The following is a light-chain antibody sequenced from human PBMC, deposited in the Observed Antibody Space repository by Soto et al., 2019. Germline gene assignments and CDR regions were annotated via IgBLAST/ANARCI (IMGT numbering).Light chain of an antibody. CDR1: SSDVGGYKY. Sequence: QSALTQPASVSGSPGQSITISCTGTSSDVGGYKYVSWYQQHPGKAPKLMIYEVSNRPSGVANRFSGSKSGNTASLTIPGLQAEDEADYYCNSYTDRNTFYVFGTGTKVTVL. CDR3: NSYTDRNTFYV. V-gene: IGLV2-14*01. CDR2: EVS. J-gene: IGLJ1*01.